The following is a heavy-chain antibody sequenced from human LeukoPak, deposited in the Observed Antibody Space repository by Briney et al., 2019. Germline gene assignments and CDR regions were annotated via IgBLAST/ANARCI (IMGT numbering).Heavy chain of an antibody. J-gene: IGHJ5*02. V-gene: IGHV4-34*01. CDR3: ARGIVAAGTEGNWFDP. CDR2: INHSGST. CDR1: GGSFSGYY. Sequence: SETLSLTCAVYGGSFSGYYWSWIRQPPGKGLEWIGEINHSGSTNYNPSLKSRVTISVDTSKNQCSMKLSSVTAADTAVYYCARGIVAAGTEGNWFDPWGQGTLVTVSS. D-gene: IGHD6-13*01.